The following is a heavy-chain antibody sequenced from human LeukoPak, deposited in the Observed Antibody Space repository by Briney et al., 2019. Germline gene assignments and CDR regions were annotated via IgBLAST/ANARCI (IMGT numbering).Heavy chain of an antibody. CDR2: IKQDGSEK. Sequence: GGSLRLSWAASGFTFSSYWMSWVRQAPGKGLEWVANIKQDGSEKYYVDSVKGRFTISRDNAKNSLYLQMNSLRAEDTAVYYCARGGDYYDSSGYYYMVYWGQGTLVTVSS. CDR3: ARGGDYYDSSGYYYMVY. D-gene: IGHD3-22*01. V-gene: IGHV3-7*01. CDR1: GFTFSSYW. J-gene: IGHJ4*02.